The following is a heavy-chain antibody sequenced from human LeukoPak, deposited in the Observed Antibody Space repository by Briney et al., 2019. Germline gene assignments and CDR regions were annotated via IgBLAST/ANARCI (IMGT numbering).Heavy chain of an antibody. CDR1: GFTFSSYG. CDR2: IWYDGSNK. Sequence: PGGSLRLSCAASGFTFSSYGMHWVRQAPGKGLEWVAVIWYDGSNKYYADSVKGRFTISRDNSKNTLYLQMNSLRAEDTAVYYCASGYSSGAIDYWGQGTLVTVSS. J-gene: IGHJ4*02. V-gene: IGHV3-33*01. CDR3: ASGYSSGAIDY. D-gene: IGHD6-19*01.